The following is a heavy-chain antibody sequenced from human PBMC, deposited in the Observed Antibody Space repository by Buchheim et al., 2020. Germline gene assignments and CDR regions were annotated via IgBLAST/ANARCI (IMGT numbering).Heavy chain of an antibody. CDR2: IYYSGST. V-gene: IGHV4-39*07. J-gene: IGHJ4*02. D-gene: IGHD3-22*01. CDR3: ARDEYYDSSGTYYFDY. CDR1: GGSISSSSYY. Sequence: QLQLQESGPGLVKPSETLSLTCAVSGGSISSSSYYWGWIRQPPGKGLEWIGSIYYSGSTYYNPSLKSRVTISVDTSTNQFSLKLSSVTAADTAVYYCARDEYYDSSGTYYFDYWGQGTL.